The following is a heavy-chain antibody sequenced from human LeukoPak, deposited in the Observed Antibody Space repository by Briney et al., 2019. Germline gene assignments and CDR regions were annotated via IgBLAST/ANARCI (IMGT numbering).Heavy chain of an antibody. CDR2: ISSSSSTI. Sequence: GGSLRLSCAASGFTFSTYSMNWVRQAPEKGLEWLSYISSSSSTIYYADSVRGRFTISRDNAKNSLYLQMNSLRAEDTAVYYCAELGITMIGGVWGKGTTVTISS. D-gene: IGHD3-10*02. CDR1: GFTFSTYS. V-gene: IGHV3-48*04. CDR3: AELGITMIGGV. J-gene: IGHJ6*04.